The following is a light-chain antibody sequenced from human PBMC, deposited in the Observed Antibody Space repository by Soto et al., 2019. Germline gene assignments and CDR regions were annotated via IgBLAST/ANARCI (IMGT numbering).Light chain of an antibody. J-gene: IGKJ1*01. CDR3: QQDNNWPRT. CDR2: GAS. CDR1: QSVSSN. V-gene: IGKV3-15*01. Sequence: EIVMTQSPATLSVSPGERATLSCRASQSVSSNLAWYQQNPGQAPRLLIYGASTRATGIPARFSGSGSGTDFTLTISSLQSEDFAVYYCQQDNNWPRTFGQGTKVEIK.